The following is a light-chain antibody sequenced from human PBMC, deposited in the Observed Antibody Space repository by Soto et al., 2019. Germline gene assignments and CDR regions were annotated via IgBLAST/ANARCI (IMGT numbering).Light chain of an antibody. Sequence: EIVLTQSPGTLSLSPGERATLSCRASQSVSSSYLAWYQQKPGQAPRLLIYGASSRATGIPDRFSGSRSGKDFTLTISRLEPEDFAVYYCQQYGSSPSITFGQGTRLEIK. CDR1: QSVSSSY. CDR3: QQYGSSPSIT. CDR2: GAS. V-gene: IGKV3-20*01. J-gene: IGKJ5*01.